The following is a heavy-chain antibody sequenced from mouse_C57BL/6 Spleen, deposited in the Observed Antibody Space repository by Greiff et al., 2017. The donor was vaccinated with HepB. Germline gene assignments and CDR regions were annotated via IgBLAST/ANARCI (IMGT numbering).Heavy chain of an antibody. V-gene: IGHV5-9*01. CDR1: GFTFSSYT. Sequence: EVNVVESGGGLVKPGGSLKLSCAASGFTFSSYTMSWVRQTPEKRLEWVATISGGGGNTYYPDSVKGRFTISRDNAKNTLYLQMSSLRSEDTALYYCARYYGSSYDYFDYWGQGTLVTVSA. CDR3: ARYYGSSYDYFDY. D-gene: IGHD1-1*01. J-gene: IGHJ3*01. CDR2: ISGGGGNT.